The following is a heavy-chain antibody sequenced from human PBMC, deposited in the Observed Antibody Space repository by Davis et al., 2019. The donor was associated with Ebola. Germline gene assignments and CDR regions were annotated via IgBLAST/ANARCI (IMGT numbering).Heavy chain of an antibody. CDR2: IRSKANSYAT. D-gene: IGHD6-6*01. CDR1: GFTFSRFG. V-gene: IGHV3-73*01. Sequence: GESLKISCAASGFTFSRFGMHWVRQASGKGLEWVGRIRSKANSYATAYAASVKGRFTISRDDSKNTAYLQMNSLKTEDTAVYYCTRPEYSSSTFDPWGQGTLVTVSS. CDR3: TRPEYSSSTFDP. J-gene: IGHJ5*02.